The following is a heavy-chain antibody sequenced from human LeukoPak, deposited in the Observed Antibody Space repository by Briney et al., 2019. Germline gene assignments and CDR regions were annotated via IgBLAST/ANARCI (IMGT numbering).Heavy chain of an antibody. CDR2: ISSSSSYI. CDR3: ARDQNAYCGGDCYSVDAFVI. CDR1: GFTFSSYS. V-gene: IGHV3-21*01. J-gene: IGHJ3*02. Sequence: GGSLRLSCAASGFTFSSYSMNWVRQAPGKGLEWVSSISSSSSYIYYADSVKGRFTISRDNAKNSLYLQMNSLRAEDTAVYYCARDQNAYCGGDCYSVDAFVIWGQGTMVTVSS. D-gene: IGHD2-21*02.